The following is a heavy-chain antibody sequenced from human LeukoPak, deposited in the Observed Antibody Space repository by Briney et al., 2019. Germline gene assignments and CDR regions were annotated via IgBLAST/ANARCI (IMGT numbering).Heavy chain of an antibody. D-gene: IGHD4-17*01. J-gene: IGHJ4*02. V-gene: IGHV3-33*01. CDR3: ARDDLTSGYGDFEEDY. Sequence: GGSLRLSCTASGFIFSDYGMHWVRQAPGKGLEWLAVIWYDGSKQFYANSVRGRFTISRDNSKNTLYLQINSLRAEDTAVYYCARDDLTSGYGDFEEDYWGQGIMVTVSS. CDR2: IWYDGSKQ. CDR1: GFIFSDYG.